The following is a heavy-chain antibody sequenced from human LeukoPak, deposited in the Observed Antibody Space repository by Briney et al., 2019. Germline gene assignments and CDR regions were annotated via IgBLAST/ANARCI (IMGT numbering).Heavy chain of an antibody. J-gene: IGHJ4*02. Sequence: GESLNISWKGSGYSLTSYWVSWVRQMPGTGLEWMGRIDPSDSYTNYSPSFQGHVTISADKSISTAYRQWSSLKASDTAMYYCARPSSGWYVLDYWGQGTLVTVSS. D-gene: IGHD6-19*01. CDR2: IDPSDSYT. V-gene: IGHV5-10-1*01. CDR1: GYSLTSYW. CDR3: ARPSSGWYVLDY.